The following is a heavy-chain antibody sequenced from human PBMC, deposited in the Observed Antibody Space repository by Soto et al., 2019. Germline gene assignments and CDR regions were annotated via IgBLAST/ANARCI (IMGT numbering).Heavy chain of an antibody. CDR2: ISSSSSYI. V-gene: IGHV3-21*01. D-gene: IGHD3-3*01. CDR3: ARVGNAWSGYYTYSDY. CDR1: GFTFSSYS. Sequence: EVQLVESGGGLVKPGGSLRLSCVASGFTFSSYSMNWVRQAPGKGLEWVSSISSSSSYIYYADSVKGRFTISRDNAKNSLYLQMNSLRAEDTAVYYCARVGNAWSGYYTYSDYWGQGTLVTVSS. J-gene: IGHJ4*02.